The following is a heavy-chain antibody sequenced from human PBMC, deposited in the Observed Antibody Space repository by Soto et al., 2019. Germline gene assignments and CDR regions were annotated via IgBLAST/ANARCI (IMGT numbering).Heavy chain of an antibody. CDR2: MNPNSGNT. V-gene: IGHV1-8*01. Sequence: QVQLVQSGAEVKKPGASVKVSCKASGYSFTSYDINWVRQATGQGLEWMGWMNPNSGNTAYAQKLQGRVTMTRNTSISAAYMELSSLRSEDTGVYYCARVKLDYFDYWGQGTLVTVSS. CDR3: ARVKLDYFDY. J-gene: IGHJ4*02. CDR1: GYSFTSYD.